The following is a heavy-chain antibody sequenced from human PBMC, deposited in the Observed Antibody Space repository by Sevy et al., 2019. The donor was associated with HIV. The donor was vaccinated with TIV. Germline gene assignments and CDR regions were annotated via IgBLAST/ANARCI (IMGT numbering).Heavy chain of an antibody. V-gene: IGHV4-31*03. Sequence: SETLSLTCTVSGGSISSGGYYWSWIRQHPGKGLEWIGYIYYSGSTYYNPSLKSRVTISVDTSKNQFSLKLSSVTAADTAGYYCAGSSADYYYGMDVWGQGTTVTVSS. CDR3: AGSSADYYYGMDV. D-gene: IGHD6-6*01. J-gene: IGHJ6*02. CDR1: GGSISSGGYY. CDR2: IYYSGST.